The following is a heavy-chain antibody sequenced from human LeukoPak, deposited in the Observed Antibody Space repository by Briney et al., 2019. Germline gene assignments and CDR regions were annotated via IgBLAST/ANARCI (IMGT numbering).Heavy chain of an antibody. D-gene: IGHD6-19*01. V-gene: IGHV3-23*01. J-gene: IGHJ4*02. CDR3: AKDKFGGWPSPGNDY. Sequence: GGSLRLSCAASGFTFSSYAMSWVRQAPGKGLERVSAISGSGGSTYYADSVKGRFTISRDNSKNTLYLQMNSLRAEDTAVYYCAKDKFGGWPSPGNDYWGQGTLVTVSS. CDR2: ISGSGGST. CDR1: GFTFSSYA.